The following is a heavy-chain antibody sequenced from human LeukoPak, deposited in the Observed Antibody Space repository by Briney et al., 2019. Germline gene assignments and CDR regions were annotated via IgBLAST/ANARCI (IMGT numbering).Heavy chain of an antibody. V-gene: IGHV1-2*02. Sequence: ASVKVSCKVSGYTFTGYYMHWVRQAPGQGLEWMGWINPNSGGTNYAQKFQGRVTMTRDTSISTAYMELSRLRSDDTAVYYCARDADYYGSGSYSSLGGPPPWGQGTLVTVSS. CDR2: INPNSGGT. CDR3: ARDADYYGSGSYSSLGGPPP. D-gene: IGHD3-10*01. J-gene: IGHJ5*02. CDR1: GYTFTGYY.